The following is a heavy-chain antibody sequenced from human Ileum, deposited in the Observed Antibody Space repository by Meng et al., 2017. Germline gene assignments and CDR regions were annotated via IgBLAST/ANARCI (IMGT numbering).Heavy chain of an antibody. V-gene: IGHV4-34*01. CDR3: ARGRMGGSAW. J-gene: IGHJ4*02. CDR2: IDHSGSA. D-gene: IGHD1-26*01. CDR1: GASFSGYY. Sequence: QGELQQWGAGLLKPSETLSLTCAVYGASFSGYYGNWIRQPPGKGLEWIGEIDHSGSANYDPSLKSRVTMSADASKKQFSLKLSSVTAADTAVYYCARGRMGGSAWWGPGTLVTVSS.